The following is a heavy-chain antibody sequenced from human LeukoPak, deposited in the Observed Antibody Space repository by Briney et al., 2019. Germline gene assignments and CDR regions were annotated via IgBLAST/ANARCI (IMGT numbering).Heavy chain of an antibody. J-gene: IGHJ4*02. Sequence: GGSLRLSCAASELTVSSNYMSWVRQAPGKGLEWVSVIYSGGSTYYADSVKGRFIISRDNSRNTLYLQMNSLRAEDTALYHCAKSRARGEGSSGSIDYWGQGALVTVSS. CDR3: AKSRARGEGSSGSIDY. V-gene: IGHV3-53*01. CDR2: IYSGGST. D-gene: IGHD3-22*01. CDR1: ELTVSSNY.